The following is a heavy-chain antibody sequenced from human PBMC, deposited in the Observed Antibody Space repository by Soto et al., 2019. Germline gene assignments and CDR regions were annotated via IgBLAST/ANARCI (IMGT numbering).Heavy chain of an antibody. V-gene: IGHV3-21*01. CDR1: GFTFSIYT. J-gene: IGHJ3*02. D-gene: IGHD1-26*01. CDR3: ARDNSGGLHDAFDI. Sequence: EVRLVESGGGLVKPGGSLRLSCAGSGFTFSIYTFHWVRQAPGKGLEWVSSITSSSTYIYYADSVKGRFTISRDNAKSSVSLQLNSLRGEDTAVYYCARDNSGGLHDAFDIWGQGTMVSVS. CDR2: ITSSSTYI.